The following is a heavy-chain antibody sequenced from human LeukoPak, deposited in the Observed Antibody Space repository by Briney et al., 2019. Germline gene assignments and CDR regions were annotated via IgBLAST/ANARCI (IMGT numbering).Heavy chain of an antibody. J-gene: IGHJ4*02. CDR3: AHVGGRRGTTPYYFNY. CDR2: IYWDDDK. D-gene: IGHD3-16*01. CDR1: GFSLRDSGVG. Sequence: SGPTLVKRTQTLTLTCAFSGFSLRDSGVGVGWIRQPPGKALEWLGIIYWDDDKRYSPSLRTRLTITKDTSKNQVILRMTNMNPVETPTFFCAHVGGRRGTTPYYFNYGGQET. V-gene: IGHV2-5*02.